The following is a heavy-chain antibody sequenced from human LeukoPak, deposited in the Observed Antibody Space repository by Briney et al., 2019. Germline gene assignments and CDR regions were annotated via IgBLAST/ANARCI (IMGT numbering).Heavy chain of an antibody. Sequence: ASVKVSCKASGYTFTSYDINWVRQATGQGLEWMGWMNSNSGNTGYAQKFQGRVTMTRNTSISTAYMELSSLRSEDTAVYYCARVRRYYYDSSGYYPYYFDYWGQGTLVTVSS. D-gene: IGHD3-22*01. V-gene: IGHV1-8*01. J-gene: IGHJ4*02. CDR2: MNSNSGNT. CDR3: ARVRRYYYDSSGYYPYYFDY. CDR1: GYTFTSYD.